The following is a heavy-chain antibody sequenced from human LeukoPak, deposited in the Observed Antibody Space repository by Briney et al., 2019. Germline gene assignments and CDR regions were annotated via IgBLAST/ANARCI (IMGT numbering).Heavy chain of an antibody. CDR1: GYTFTSYG. CDR2: IIPIFGTA. Sequence: SVKVSCKASGYTFTSYGISWVRQAPGQGLEWMGRIIPIFGTANYAQKFQGRVTITTDESTSTAYMELSSLRSEDTAVYYCARDRVRSYSGTFDYWGQGTLVTVSS. D-gene: IGHD5-12*01. J-gene: IGHJ4*02. CDR3: ARDRVRSYSGTFDY. V-gene: IGHV1-69*05.